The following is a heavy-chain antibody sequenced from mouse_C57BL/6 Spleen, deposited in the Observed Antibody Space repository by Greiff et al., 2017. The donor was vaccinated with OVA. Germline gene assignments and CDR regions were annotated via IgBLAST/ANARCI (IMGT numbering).Heavy chain of an antibody. Sequence: QVQLQQPGAELVMPGASVKLSCKASGYTCTRDWRHWVKQRPGQGLEWIGEIDPSDSYTNYNQKFKGKSTLTVDKSSSTAYMQLSSLTSEDSAVYYCARNYGSPYAMDYWGQGTSVTVSS. D-gene: IGHD1-1*01. CDR1: GYTCTRDW. V-gene: IGHV1-69*01. J-gene: IGHJ4*01. CDR3: ARNYGSPYAMDY. CDR2: IDPSDSYT.